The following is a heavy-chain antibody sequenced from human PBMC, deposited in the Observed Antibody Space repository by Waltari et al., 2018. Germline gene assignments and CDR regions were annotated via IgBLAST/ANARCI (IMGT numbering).Heavy chain of an antibody. CDR1: GFTFSSYA. D-gene: IGHD4-17*01. V-gene: IGHV3-23*04. Sequence: EVQLVESGGGLVQPGGSLRLSCAASGFTFSSYAMNWVRQVPGKGLERVSAITGNGGSTYHADSVKGRFTISRDNSKNTLYLQMNSLRAEDTAVYYCAKVGGTVTTYLFDYWGQGTLVTVSS. CDR2: ITGNGGST. J-gene: IGHJ4*02. CDR3: AKVGGTVTTYLFDY.